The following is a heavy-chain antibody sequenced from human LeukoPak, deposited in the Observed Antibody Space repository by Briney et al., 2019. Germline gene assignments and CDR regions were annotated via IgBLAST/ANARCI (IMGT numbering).Heavy chain of an antibody. D-gene: IGHD6-13*01. CDR2: IYSSGST. V-gene: IGHV4-61*02. Sequence: SQTLSLTCTVSGGSISSGSYFWSWIRQPTGKGLEWIGRIYSSGSTNYNPSLKSRVTISVDTSKNQFSLNLSSVTAADTAVYYCASRIATVGAFDIWGQGTMVTVSS. CDR3: ASRIATVGAFDI. J-gene: IGHJ3*02. CDR1: GGSISSGSYF.